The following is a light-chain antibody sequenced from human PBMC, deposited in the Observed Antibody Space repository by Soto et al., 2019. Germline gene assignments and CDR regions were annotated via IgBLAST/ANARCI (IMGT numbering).Light chain of an antibody. J-gene: IGLJ2*01. CDR3: QTWGTGIVV. CDR2: LSSDGSH. Sequence: QSVLTQSPSASASLGASVKLTCTLSSGHSSYAIAWHQQQPEKGPRYLMTLSSDGSHSKGDGIPDRFSGSSSGTERYLSISSLQSEDEADYYCQTWGTGIVVFGGGTKLTVL. CDR1: SGHSSYA. V-gene: IGLV4-69*01.